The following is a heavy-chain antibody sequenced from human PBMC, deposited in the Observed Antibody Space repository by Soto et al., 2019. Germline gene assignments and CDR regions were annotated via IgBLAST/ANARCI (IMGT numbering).Heavy chain of an antibody. D-gene: IGHD3-16*01. CDR3: ARDPYDYIWGSYYMDV. Sequence: GGSLRLSCAASGFTFSSYSMNWVRQAPGKGLEWVSSISSSSSYIYYADSVKGRFTISRDNAKNSLYLQMNSLRAEDTAVYYCARDPYDYIWGSYYMDVWGKGTTVTVSS. CDR2: ISSSSSYI. V-gene: IGHV3-21*01. CDR1: GFTFSSYS. J-gene: IGHJ6*03.